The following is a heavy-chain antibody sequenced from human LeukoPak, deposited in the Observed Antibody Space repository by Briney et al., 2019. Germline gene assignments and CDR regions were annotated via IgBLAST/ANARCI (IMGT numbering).Heavy chain of an antibody. CDR2: LYFSGNT. J-gene: IGHJ5*02. CDR1: GGSISSSSYY. Sequence: SETLSLTCTVSGGSISSSSYYWGWIRPPPGKGLEWIGSLYFSGNTYYNPSLKSRATISVDTPKNHFSLKLSSVTAADTAVYYCARHASYGDKFDPWGQGTLVTVSS. V-gene: IGHV4-39*01. D-gene: IGHD4-17*01. CDR3: ARHASYGDKFDP.